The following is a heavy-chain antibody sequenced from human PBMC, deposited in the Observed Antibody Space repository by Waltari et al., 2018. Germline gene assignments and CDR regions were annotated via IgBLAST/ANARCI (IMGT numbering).Heavy chain of an antibody. CDR1: GFTFSSYA. CDR3: AREAAAAGTGDYYFDY. V-gene: IGHV3-30*01. D-gene: IGHD6-13*01. CDR2: ISYDGSNK. Sequence: QVQLVESGGGVVQPGRSLRLSCAASGFTFSSYAMHLVRQAPGKGLEWVAVISYDGSNKYYADSVKGRFTISRDNSKNTLYLQMNSLRAEDTAVYYCAREAAAAGTGDYYFDYWGQGTLVTVSS. J-gene: IGHJ4*02.